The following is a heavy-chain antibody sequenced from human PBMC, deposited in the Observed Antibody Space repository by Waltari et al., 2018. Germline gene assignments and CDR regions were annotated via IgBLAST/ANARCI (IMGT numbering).Heavy chain of an antibody. J-gene: IGHJ3*02. CDR2: INPNSGGT. Sequence: QVQLVQSGAEVKKPGASVKVSCKASGYTFTGYYMHWVRRAPGQGLEWMGWINPNSGGTNYAQKFQGRVTMTRDTSISTAYMELSRLRSDDTAVYYCARVTSGWYEGDAFDIWGQGTMVTVSS. CDR3: ARVTSGWYEGDAFDI. V-gene: IGHV1-2*02. D-gene: IGHD6-19*01. CDR1: GYTFTGYY.